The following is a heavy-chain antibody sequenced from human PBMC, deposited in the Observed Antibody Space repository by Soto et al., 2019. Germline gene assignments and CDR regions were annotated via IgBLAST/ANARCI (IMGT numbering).Heavy chain of an antibody. D-gene: IGHD2-15*01. CDR1: GYTFTSYA. CDR3: ARVRTVVSRLDYYYGMDV. CDR2: INAGNGNT. V-gene: IGHV1-3*01. Sequence: ASVKVSCKASGYTFTSYAMHWLRQAPGQRLEWMGWINAGNGNTKYSQKFQGRVTITRDTSASTAYMELSSLRSEDTAVYYCARVRTVVSRLDYYYGMDVWGQGTTVTVSS. J-gene: IGHJ6*02.